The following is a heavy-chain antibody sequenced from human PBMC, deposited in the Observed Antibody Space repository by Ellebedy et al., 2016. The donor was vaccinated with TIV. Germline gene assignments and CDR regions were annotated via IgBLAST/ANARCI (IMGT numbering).Heavy chain of an antibody. Sequence: PGGSLRLSCAASGFTFSSSGMSWVRQAPGKGLEWFSAISGSGGSTYYADSVKGRFTISRDNSKNTLYLQMNSLRAEDTAVYYCAKDVGFGWPGDYWGQGTLVTVSS. J-gene: IGHJ4*02. CDR1: GFTFSSSG. CDR3: AKDVGFGWPGDY. V-gene: IGHV3-23*01. CDR2: ISGSGGST. D-gene: IGHD3-16*01.